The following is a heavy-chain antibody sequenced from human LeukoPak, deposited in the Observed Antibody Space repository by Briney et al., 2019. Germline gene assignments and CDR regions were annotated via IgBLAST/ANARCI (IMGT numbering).Heavy chain of an antibody. J-gene: IGHJ4*02. CDR3: AKDPGALLYDSSGYYDY. D-gene: IGHD3-22*01. CDR1: GFTFDDYA. Sequence: GGSLRLSCAASGFTFDDYAMHWVRQAPGKGLEWVSGISWNSGSIGYADSVKGRFTISRDNAKNSLYLQMNSLRAEDTAVYYCAKDPGALLYDSSGYYDYWGQGTLVTVSS. CDR2: ISWNSGSI. V-gene: IGHV3-9*01.